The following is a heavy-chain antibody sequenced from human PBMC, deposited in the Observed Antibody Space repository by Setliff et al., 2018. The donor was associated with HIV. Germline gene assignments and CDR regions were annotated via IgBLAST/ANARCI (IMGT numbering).Heavy chain of an antibody. J-gene: IGHJ6*03. V-gene: IGHV3-48*01. Sequence: PSETLSLTCAVSGGSISSSNWWSWVRQPPGKGLEWVSYISSSGSVIYYADSVQGRFTISRDNSKNTLYLQMNSLRGGDTAVYYRARDRKFGSSGDYYYYMDVWGKGTTVTVSS. CDR1: GGSISSSN. CDR3: ARDRKFGSSGDYYYYMDV. D-gene: IGHD6-6*01. CDR2: ISSSGSVI.